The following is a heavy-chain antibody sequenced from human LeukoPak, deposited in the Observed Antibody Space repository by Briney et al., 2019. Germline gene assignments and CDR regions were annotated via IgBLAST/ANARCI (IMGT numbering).Heavy chain of an antibody. CDR1: GGSISGGGSS. Sequence: SETLSLTCAVSGGSISGGGSSWTWIRQSPGKGLEWIALIDYSGSTYYNPSLKSRVTISVDRSKDQVSLKVMSVTAADTAVYFCVSVHEQFGMDVWGQGTTVIVSS. D-gene: IGHD6-19*01. CDR2: IDYSGST. V-gene: IGHV4-30-2*06. J-gene: IGHJ6*02. CDR3: VSVHEQFGMDV.